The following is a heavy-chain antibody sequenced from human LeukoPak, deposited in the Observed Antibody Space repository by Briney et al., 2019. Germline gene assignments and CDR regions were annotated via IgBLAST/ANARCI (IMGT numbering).Heavy chain of an antibody. J-gene: IGHJ2*01. CDR1: GYSFTSYW. CDR3: ARAYYDTLTGYNDWYFDL. CDR2: IYPGDSDT. D-gene: IGHD3-9*01. V-gene: IGHV5-51*01. Sequence: GESLKISCKGSGYSFTSYWIGWVRQMPGKGLEWMEIIYPGDSDTRYSPSFQGQVTISADKSISTAYLQWSSLKASDTAMYYCARAYYDTLTGYNDWYFDLWGRGTLVTVSS.